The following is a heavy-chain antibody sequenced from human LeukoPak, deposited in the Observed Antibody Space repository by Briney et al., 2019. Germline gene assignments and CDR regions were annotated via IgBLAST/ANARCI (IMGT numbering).Heavy chain of an antibody. CDR1: GFTVSSNY. D-gene: IGHD4-11*01. CDR2: IYSGGST. J-gene: IGHJ6*03. V-gene: IGHV3-66*01. CDR3: ARDRTGQQLISRKEYYHMDV. Sequence: GGSLRLSCAASGFTVSSNYMSWVRQAPGKGLEWVSIIYSGGSTYYADSVKGRFTISRDNSKNTLYLQMDSLRAEDTAVYYCARDRTGQQLISRKEYYHMDVWGKGTTVTISS.